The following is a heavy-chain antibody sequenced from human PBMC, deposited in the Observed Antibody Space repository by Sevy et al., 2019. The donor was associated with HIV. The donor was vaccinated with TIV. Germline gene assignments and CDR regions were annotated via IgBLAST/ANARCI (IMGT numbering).Heavy chain of an antibody. Sequence: GGSLRLSCAVSGFTVSANYMTWVRQAPGKGLEWVSGIYSDGTKHHADSVKGRFSISRDNSNNTLYLQMNSLRAEDTAVYYCARGKGGYGYGLNYWGQGTLVTVSS. CDR3: ARGKGGYGYGLNY. CDR2: IYSDGTK. J-gene: IGHJ4*02. D-gene: IGHD5-18*01. V-gene: IGHV3-66*01. CDR1: GFTVSANY.